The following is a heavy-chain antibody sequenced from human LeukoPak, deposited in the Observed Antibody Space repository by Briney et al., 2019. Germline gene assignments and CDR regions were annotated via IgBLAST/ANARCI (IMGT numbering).Heavy chain of an antibody. D-gene: IGHD5-18*01. CDR3: ARSRGYSYASHYYYYGMDV. J-gene: IGHJ6*02. Sequence: SETLSLTCAVYGGSFSGYYWSWIRQPPGKGLEWIGEINHSGSTNYNPSLKSRVTISVDTSKNQFSLKLSSVTAADTAVYYCARSRGYSYASHYYYYGMDVWGQGTTVTVSS. V-gene: IGHV4-34*01. CDR1: GGSFSGYY. CDR2: INHSGST.